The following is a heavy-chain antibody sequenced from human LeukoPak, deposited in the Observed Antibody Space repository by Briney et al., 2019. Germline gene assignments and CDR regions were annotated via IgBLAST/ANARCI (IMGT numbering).Heavy chain of an antibody. CDR1: GGSISRYS. Sequence: SETLSLTCTVSGGSISRYSWSWVRQPPGKGLEWIGYIYYSGSTYYNPSLKSRVTISVDTSKNQFSLKLSSVTAADTAVYYCARDTYYYGMDVWGQGTTVSVSS. CDR3: ARDTYYYGMDV. V-gene: IGHV4-59*01. CDR2: IYYSGST. J-gene: IGHJ6*02.